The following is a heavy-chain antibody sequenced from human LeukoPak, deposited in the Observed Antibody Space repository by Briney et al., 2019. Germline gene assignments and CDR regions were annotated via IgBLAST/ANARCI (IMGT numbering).Heavy chain of an antibody. Sequence: GGSLRLSCAASGFTFISYTVHWVRQAPGKGLEWVALTSSDGDKYFADSVQGRFTISRDNSRNTVYLQLGSLRPDDTAVYYCARERGIRALYFDNWGQGTLVTVSS. V-gene: IGHV3-30*04. J-gene: IGHJ4*02. D-gene: IGHD3-16*01. CDR3: ARERGIRALYFDN. CDR2: TSSDGDK. CDR1: GFTFISYT.